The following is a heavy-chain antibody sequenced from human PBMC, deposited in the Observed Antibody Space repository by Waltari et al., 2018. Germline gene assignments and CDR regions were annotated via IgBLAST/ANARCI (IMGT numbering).Heavy chain of an antibody. CDR3: ASHSVSYYYYGLDV. CDR1: GFTFTGYY. V-gene: IGHV1-2*06. CDR2: ISPYSDGT. Sequence: QVQLVQSGAEVKKPGASVKVSCKASGFTFTGYYIHWVRQAPGQGLEWMGRISPYSDGTNYAQNFQGRVTMTRDTSVSTAYMELSRLTSDDAAVYYCASHSVSYYYYGLDVWGQGTTVTVSS. J-gene: IGHJ6*01. D-gene: IGHD1-20*01.